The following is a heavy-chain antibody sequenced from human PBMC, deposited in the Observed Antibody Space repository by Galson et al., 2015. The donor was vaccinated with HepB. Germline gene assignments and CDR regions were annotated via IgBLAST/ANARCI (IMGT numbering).Heavy chain of an antibody. D-gene: IGHD3-16*02. CDR3: ASYDYVWGSYRYDFVDY. Sequence: ETLSLTCTVSGGSISSSSYYWGWIRQPPGKGLEWIGSIYYSGSTYYNPSLKSRVTISVDTSKNQFSLKLSSVTAADTAVYYCASYDYVWGSYRYDFVDYWGQGTLVTVSS. V-gene: IGHV4-39*01. J-gene: IGHJ4*02. CDR2: IYYSGST. CDR1: GGSISSSSYY.